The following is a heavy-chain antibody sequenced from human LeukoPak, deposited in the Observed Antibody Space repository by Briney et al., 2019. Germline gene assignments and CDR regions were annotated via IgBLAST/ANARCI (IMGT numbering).Heavy chain of an antibody. CDR2: INTDGSIT. V-gene: IGHV3-74*01. D-gene: IGHD5-24*01. Sequence: GGSLRLSCAASGFTFSDYWMHWVRQVPGKELVWVSHINTDGSITSYADSVKGRFTISRDNAKNTLYLQMNSLRAEEDTGVYYCTRSLATKYWGQGTLVIVSS. CDR1: GFTFSDYW. CDR3: TRSLATKY. J-gene: IGHJ4*02.